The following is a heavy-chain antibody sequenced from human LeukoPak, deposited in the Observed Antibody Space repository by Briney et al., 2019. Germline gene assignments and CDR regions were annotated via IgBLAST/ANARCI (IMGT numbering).Heavy chain of an antibody. Sequence: PSETLSLTCTVSGGSISSYYWSWIRQPPGKGLEWIGYIYYSGSTNYNPSLKSRVTISVDTSKNQFSLKLSSVTAADTAVYYCARGGGYYYYYYMDVWGKGTTVTISS. CDR1: GGSISSYY. CDR2: IYYSGST. D-gene: IGHD3-16*01. CDR3: ARGGGYYYYYYMDV. J-gene: IGHJ6*03. V-gene: IGHV4-59*01.